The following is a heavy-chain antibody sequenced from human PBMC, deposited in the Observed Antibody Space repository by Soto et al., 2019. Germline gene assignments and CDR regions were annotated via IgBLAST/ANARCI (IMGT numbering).Heavy chain of an antibody. J-gene: IGHJ5*02. V-gene: IGHV4-39*01. CDR2: IYYSGST. Sequence: SETLSLTCIVSGGSISSSSYYWGWIRQPPGKGLEWIGSIYYSGSTYYNPSLKSRIAISVDTYKDQFSLKLSSVTAAVTAVFYCARHRPHNWFDPWGQGTLVTVSS. CDR3: ARHRPHNWFDP. CDR1: GGSISSSSYY.